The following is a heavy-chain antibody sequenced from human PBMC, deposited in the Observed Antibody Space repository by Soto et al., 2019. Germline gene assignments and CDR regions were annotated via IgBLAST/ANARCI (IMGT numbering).Heavy chain of an antibody. CDR2: FSFYGRRDNT. D-gene: IGHD1-20*01. Sequence: EVQLLESGGGLVQPGGSLRLSCVGSGFTFSSYDMTWVRQAPGKGLEWVSSFSFYGRRDNTYYADSVKGRFTISRDHSRNTVYLQMDNLRVEDTAVYYGAKSLYNKNGGTNDHWGQGTLVTVSS. J-gene: IGHJ4*02. CDR3: AKSLYNKNGGTNDH. CDR1: GFTFSSYD. V-gene: IGHV3-23*01.